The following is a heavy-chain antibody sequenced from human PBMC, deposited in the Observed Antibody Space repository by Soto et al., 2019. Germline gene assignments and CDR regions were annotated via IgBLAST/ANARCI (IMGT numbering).Heavy chain of an antibody. D-gene: IGHD2-15*01. CDR3: AADNGRYCSGGSCYSGDLAYYYMDV. Sequence: ASVKVSCKASGFTFTSSAMQWVRQARGQRLEWIGWIVVGSGNTNYAQKFQERVTITRDMSTSTAYMELSSLRSEGTAVYYCAADNGRYCSGGSCYSGDLAYYYMDVWGKGTTGTVSS. CDR2: IVVGSGNT. V-gene: IGHV1-58*02. CDR1: GFTFTSSA. J-gene: IGHJ6*03.